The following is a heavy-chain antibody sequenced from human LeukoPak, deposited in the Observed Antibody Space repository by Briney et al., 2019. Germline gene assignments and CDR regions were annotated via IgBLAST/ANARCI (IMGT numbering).Heavy chain of an antibody. Sequence: GGSLRLSCAASGFSFSRHAMNWVRQAPGKGLEWISHISGGSDIIEYADSVRGRFTISRDNGRGSLYLQMNSLRVEDTAVYYCARYGSGRNYIDPFDFWGQGALVAVSS. CDR3: ARYGSGRNYIDPFDF. V-gene: IGHV3-48*01. CDR2: ISGGSDII. D-gene: IGHD3-10*01. J-gene: IGHJ4*02. CDR1: GFSFSRHA.